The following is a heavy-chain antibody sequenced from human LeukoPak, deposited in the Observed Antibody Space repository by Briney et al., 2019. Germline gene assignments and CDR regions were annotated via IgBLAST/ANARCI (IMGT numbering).Heavy chain of an antibody. CDR1: GFIFNNYA. J-gene: IGHJ4*02. CDR2: ISGSGGST. V-gene: IGHV3-23*01. D-gene: IGHD7-27*01. CDR3: ARGINWGKGYFDY. Sequence: PGGSLRLSCAASGFIFNNYAMSWVRQAPGKGLEWVSAISGSGGSTYYADSVKGRFTISRDNSKNTLYLQMNSLRAEDTAVYYCARGINWGKGYFDYWGQGTLVTVSS.